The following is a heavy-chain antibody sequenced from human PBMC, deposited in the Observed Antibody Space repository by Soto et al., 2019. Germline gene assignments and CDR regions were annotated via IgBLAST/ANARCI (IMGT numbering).Heavy chain of an antibody. V-gene: IGHV3-23*01. CDR2: ISGSGDKT. CDR3: AKGDYRACFEY. Sequence: RGALILSCAASGLIFRACAMSWFLQSPGKGPEWVSAISGSGDKTYYVDSVKGRFTISRDNSKNTVSLQMNSLRADDTAFYYCAKGDYRACFEYWGQGTLVTVSS. D-gene: IGHD3-16*01. CDR1: GLIFRACA. J-gene: IGHJ4*02.